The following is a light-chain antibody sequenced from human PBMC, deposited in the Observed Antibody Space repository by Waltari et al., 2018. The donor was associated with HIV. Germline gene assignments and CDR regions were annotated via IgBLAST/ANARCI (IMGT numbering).Light chain of an antibody. V-gene: IGLV2-11*01. CDR2: DVS. CDR1: SSDVGGYDY. J-gene: IGLJ3*02. CDR3: GSYGGSYRWV. Sequence: QFALTHPRSVSGSPGQSVTISCTGTSSDVGGYDYVSWYQQYPGKAPKLIIYDVSKRPSGVPDRFSGSKSGSTASLTSSGLQPDDEADYYCGSYGGSYRWVFGGGTTVTVL.